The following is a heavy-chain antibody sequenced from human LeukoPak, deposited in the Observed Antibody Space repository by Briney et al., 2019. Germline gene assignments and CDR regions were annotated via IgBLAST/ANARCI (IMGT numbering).Heavy chain of an antibody. CDR3: ARGNPQWLVRWMYNWFDP. D-gene: IGHD6-19*01. J-gene: IGHJ5*02. Sequence: SETLSLTCAVSGGSFSGYYWSWIRQPPGKGLEWIGEINHSGSTNYNPSLKSRVTISVDTSKNQFSLKLSSVTAADTAVYYCARGNPQWLVRWMYNWFDPWGQGTLVTVSS. V-gene: IGHV4-34*01. CDR2: INHSGST. CDR1: GGSFSGYY.